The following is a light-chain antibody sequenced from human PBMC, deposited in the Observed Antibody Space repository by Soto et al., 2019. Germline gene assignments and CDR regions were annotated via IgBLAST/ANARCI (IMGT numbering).Light chain of an antibody. Sequence: QPVLTQPPSASGTPGQRVTISCSGSSSNIGSNTVNWYQHLPGAAPKLLIYTTNQRPSGVPDRFSGSKSGTSASLAISGLQSEDEADYHCAAWDDSLNGPVFGGGTKLTVL. CDR2: TTN. V-gene: IGLV1-44*01. J-gene: IGLJ2*01. CDR1: SSNIGSNT. CDR3: AAWDDSLNGPV.